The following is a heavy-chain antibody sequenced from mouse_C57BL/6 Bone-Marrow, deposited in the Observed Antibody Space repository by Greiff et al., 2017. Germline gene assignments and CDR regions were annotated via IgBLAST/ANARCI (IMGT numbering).Heavy chain of an antibody. CDR3: TTRTARATWGYAMDY. CDR2: IDPENGDT. Sequence: VQLQQSGAELVRPGASVKLSCTASGFNFTDDYMHWVKQRPEQGLEWIGWIDPENGDTEYASKFQGKATITADTSSNTAYLQLSSLTSEDTAVYYCTTRTARATWGYAMDYWGQGTSVTVSS. CDR1: GFNFTDDY. D-gene: IGHD3-2*01. J-gene: IGHJ4*01. V-gene: IGHV14-4*01.